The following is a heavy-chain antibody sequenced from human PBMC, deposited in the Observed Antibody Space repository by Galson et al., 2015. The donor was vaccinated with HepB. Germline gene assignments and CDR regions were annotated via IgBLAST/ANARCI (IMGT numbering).Heavy chain of an antibody. CDR1: GAAFSSGGYS. D-gene: IGHD3-10*01. CDR2: MYHSGRT. CDR3: ARTITVAREVIIRFDY. V-gene: IGHV4-30-2*01. J-gene: IGHJ4*02. Sequence: LSLTCAVSGAAFSSGGYSWSWIRQPPGKGLEWIGYMYHSGRTSYNPSLKSRVTISIDRSKNQLSLNLRSVTAADTAVYYCARTITVAREVIIRFDYWGQGTLVTVSS.